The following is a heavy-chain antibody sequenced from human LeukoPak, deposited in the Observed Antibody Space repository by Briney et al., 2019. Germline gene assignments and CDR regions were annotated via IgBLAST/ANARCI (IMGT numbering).Heavy chain of an antibody. Sequence: PGGSLRLSCAASGFTFSTYWMSWVRQAPGKGLEWVANIKQNGSEKNYVDSVKGRFTISRDNAKNPLYLQMNSLRAEDTAVYYCARSRYLGYWGQRTLVTVFS. J-gene: IGHJ4*02. CDR1: GFTFSTYW. CDR3: ARSRYLGY. CDR2: IKQNGSEK. V-gene: IGHV3-7*01.